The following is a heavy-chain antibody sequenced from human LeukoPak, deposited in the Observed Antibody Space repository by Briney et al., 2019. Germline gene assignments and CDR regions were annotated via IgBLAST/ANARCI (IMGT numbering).Heavy chain of an antibody. V-gene: IGHV1-2*02. Sequence: GASVKVSCKASGYTFTGYYMHWVRQAPGQGLEWMGWISPTSGGTNYAQKFQGRVTMTRDTSISTAYMELSRLRSDDTAVYYCARVLVVYAPFDYWGQGTLVTVSS. CDR3: ARVLVVYAPFDY. CDR2: ISPTSGGT. J-gene: IGHJ4*02. CDR1: GYTFTGYY. D-gene: IGHD2-8*02.